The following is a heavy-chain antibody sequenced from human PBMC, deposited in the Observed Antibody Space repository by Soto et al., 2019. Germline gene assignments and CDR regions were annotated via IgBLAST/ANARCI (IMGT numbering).Heavy chain of an antibody. V-gene: IGHV2-5*01. J-gene: IGHJ4*02. D-gene: IGHD3-22*01. CDR2: LYCNDDK. CDR3: AHQTITQTDYYDSSGYYEYFDY. CDR1: GFSLSTSGVG. Sequence: QITLKESGPTLVKPTQTLTLTCTFSGFSLSTSGVGVGWIRQPPGKALEWLALLYCNDDKRYSPSLKSRLTNTKATSKNHVVLTMTDIDTVDTATYYCAHQTITQTDYYDSSGYYEYFDYWGQGTLVTVSS.